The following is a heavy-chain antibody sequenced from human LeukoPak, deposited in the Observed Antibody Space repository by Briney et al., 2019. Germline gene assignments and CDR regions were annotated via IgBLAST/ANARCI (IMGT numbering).Heavy chain of an antibody. CDR3: ARLSTPEQWRPRIRFDP. J-gene: IGHJ5*02. CDR2: IYDTGST. D-gene: IGHD6-19*01. CDR1: GDSIRSNNYY. V-gene: IGHV4-39*01. Sequence: SETLSLTCTVSGDSIRSNNYYWGWIRQPPGKGLEWIGIIYDTGSTFYNPSLKSRVTISVDTSKNQFSLKLSSVTAADTAVYYCARLSTPEQWRPRIRFDPWGQGTLVTVSS.